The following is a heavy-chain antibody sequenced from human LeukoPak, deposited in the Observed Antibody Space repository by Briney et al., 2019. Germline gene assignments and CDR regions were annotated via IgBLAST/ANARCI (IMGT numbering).Heavy chain of an antibody. D-gene: IGHD6-6*01. CDR1: GYSISSGYY. CDR2: IYHSGST. Sequence: SETLSLTCTVSGYSISSGYYWGWIRQPPGKGLEWIGSIYHSGSTNYNPSLKSRVTISVDTSKNQFSLKLSSVTAADTAVYYCARASYSSSSGDYYYYYMDVWGKGTTVTVSS. CDR3: ARASYSSSSGDYYYYYMDV. J-gene: IGHJ6*03. V-gene: IGHV4-38-2*02.